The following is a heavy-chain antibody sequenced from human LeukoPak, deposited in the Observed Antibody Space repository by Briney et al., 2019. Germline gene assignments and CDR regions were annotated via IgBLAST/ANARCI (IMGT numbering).Heavy chain of an antibody. Sequence: GGSLRLSCAASGLTFSDHYMAWIRQAPGKRLEWVSYITSSSGYTNYAGSVKGRFTISRDNAKNSLYLQMNSLRAEDTAVYYCARASYDILTGYFDYWGQGTLVTVSS. CDR1: GLTFSDHY. D-gene: IGHD3-9*01. CDR2: ITSSSGYT. J-gene: IGHJ4*02. CDR3: ARASYDILTGYFDY. V-gene: IGHV3-11*05.